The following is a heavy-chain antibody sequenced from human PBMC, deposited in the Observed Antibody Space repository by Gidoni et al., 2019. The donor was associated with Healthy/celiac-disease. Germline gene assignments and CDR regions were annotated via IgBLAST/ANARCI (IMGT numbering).Heavy chain of an antibody. CDR1: GFTFDDYA. Sequence: EVQLVESGGVVVQPGGSLRLSCAASGFTFDDYAMHWVRQAPGKGLEWVSLISWDGGSTYYADAVKGRFTISRDNSKNSLYLQMNSLRAEDTALYYCAKDMDDSSSLTYYYYYGMDVWGQGTTVTVSS. CDR3: AKDMDDSSSLTYYYYYGMDV. CDR2: ISWDGGST. J-gene: IGHJ6*02. D-gene: IGHD6-13*01. V-gene: IGHV3-43D*04.